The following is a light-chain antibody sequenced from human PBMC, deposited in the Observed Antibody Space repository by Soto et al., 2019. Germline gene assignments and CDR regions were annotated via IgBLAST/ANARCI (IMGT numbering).Light chain of an antibody. Sequence: QSALTQPASVSGSLGQSITISCTGTSSDVGGYNYVSWYQQHPAKAPKLMIYEVSNRPSGVSHRFSGSKSGNTASLTISGLQAEDEADYYCFSYTTSSTLVFGGGTKVTVL. J-gene: IGLJ3*02. CDR2: EVS. CDR3: FSYTTSSTLV. V-gene: IGLV2-14*01. CDR1: SSDVGGYNY.